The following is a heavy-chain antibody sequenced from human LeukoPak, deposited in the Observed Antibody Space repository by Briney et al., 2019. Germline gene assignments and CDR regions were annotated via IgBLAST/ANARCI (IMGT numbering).Heavy chain of an antibody. CDR3: AKSGYNRFDY. Sequence: GGSLRLSCAASGFTFDDYAMHWVRQAPGKGLEWVSGISWNSGSIGYADSVKGRFTISRDNSRNTLYLQMNSLRAEDTAVYYCAKSGYNRFDYWGQGTLVTVSS. CDR1: GFTFDDYA. D-gene: IGHD5-24*01. CDR2: ISWNSGSI. J-gene: IGHJ4*02. V-gene: IGHV3-9*01.